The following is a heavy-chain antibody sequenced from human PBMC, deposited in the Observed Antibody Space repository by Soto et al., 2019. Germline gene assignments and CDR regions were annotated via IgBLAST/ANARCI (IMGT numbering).Heavy chain of an antibody. J-gene: IGHJ6*02. V-gene: IGHV3-23*01. D-gene: IGHD1-1*01. CDR2: ISAGGGST. CDR1: GFTFKSYG. Sequence: EVQLLESGGGLVQPGGSLRLSCAASGFTFKSYGMSWVRLAPGKGLIWVSSISAGGGSTYYADSVKGRFTISRDNSTNTLYLHVKSLRADDTTVYYWAKDLEPAANYFYYYGMDVWGQVTTITVSS. CDR3: AKDLEPAANYFYYYGMDV.